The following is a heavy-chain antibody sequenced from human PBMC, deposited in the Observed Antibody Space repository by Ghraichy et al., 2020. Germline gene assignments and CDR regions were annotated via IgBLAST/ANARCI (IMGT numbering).Heavy chain of an antibody. Sequence: GGSLRLSCVASGFTFSNAWMTWVRQPPGKGLEWVGHIKSKSDGGTTDYAAPVKGRFTISRDDSKNTLYLQMNSLRTEDTAVYYCATPPGVFDSAPFDYWGQGTLVTVSS. V-gene: IGHV3-15*01. D-gene: IGHD5/OR15-5a*01. CDR1: GFTFSNAW. CDR2: IKSKSDGGTT. J-gene: IGHJ4*02. CDR3: ATPPGVFDSAPFDY.